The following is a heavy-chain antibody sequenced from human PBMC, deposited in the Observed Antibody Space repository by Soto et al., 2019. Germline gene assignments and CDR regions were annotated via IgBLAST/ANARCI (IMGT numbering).Heavy chain of an antibody. J-gene: IGHJ4*02. CDR1: GFPFSNCG. D-gene: IGHD6-6*01. CDR2: ISYDGSNK. V-gene: IGHV3-30*03. CDR3: ATGRGYSSSSEYDY. Sequence: GGSLRLSCAASGFPFSNCGMHWVRQAPGKGLEWVAVISYDGSNKYFADSVKGRFTISRDNSKNTLYLQMSSLRADDTAVYYCATGRGYSSSSEYDYWGQGTLVTVSS.